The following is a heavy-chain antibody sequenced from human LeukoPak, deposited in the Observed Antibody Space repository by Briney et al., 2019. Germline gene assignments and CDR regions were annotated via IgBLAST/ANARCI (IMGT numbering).Heavy chain of an antibody. Sequence: GGSLRLSCAASGFTFSSYAMSWVRQAPGGGLEWVSAISGSGGSTYYADSVKGRFTISRDNSKNKLYLQMNSLRAEDTAVYYCAKVASHYDILTGYYGYWGQGTLVTVSS. D-gene: IGHD3-9*01. CDR1: GFTFSSYA. V-gene: IGHV3-23*01. J-gene: IGHJ4*02. CDR2: ISGSGGST. CDR3: AKVASHYDILTGYYGY.